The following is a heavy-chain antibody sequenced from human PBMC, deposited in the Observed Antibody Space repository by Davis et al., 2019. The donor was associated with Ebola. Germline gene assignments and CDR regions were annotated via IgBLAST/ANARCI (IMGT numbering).Heavy chain of an antibody. CDR3: ARGITMIVGVDWFDP. V-gene: IGHV1-46*01. D-gene: IGHD3-22*01. CDR2: INPSGGST. Sequence: ASVKVSCKASGYTFTGYYMHWVRQAPGQGLEWMGIINPSGGSTSYAQKFQGRVTMTRDTSTSTVYMELSSLRSEDTAVYYCARGITMIVGVDWFDPWGQGTLVTVSS. CDR1: GYTFTGYY. J-gene: IGHJ5*02.